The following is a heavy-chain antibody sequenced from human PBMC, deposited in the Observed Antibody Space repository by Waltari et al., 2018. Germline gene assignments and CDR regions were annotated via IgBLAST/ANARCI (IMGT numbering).Heavy chain of an antibody. D-gene: IGHD4-17*01. CDR3: ARDGGLDYGDYAGGWFDP. J-gene: IGHJ5*02. CDR2: IIPIFGTA. V-gene: IGHV1-69*12. Sequence: QVQLVQSGAEVKKPGSSVKVSCKASVGTFSSYAISWVRQAPGHGLEWMGGIIPIFGTANYAQKFQGRVTITADESTSTAYMELSSLRSEDTAVYYCARDGGLDYGDYAGGWFDPWGQGTLVTVSS. CDR1: VGTFSSYA.